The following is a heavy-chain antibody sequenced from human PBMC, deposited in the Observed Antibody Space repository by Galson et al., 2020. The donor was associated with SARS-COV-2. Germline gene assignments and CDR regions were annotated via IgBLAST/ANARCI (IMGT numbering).Heavy chain of an antibody. CDR1: GGTFISSA. D-gene: IGHD6-13*01. CDR2: IIPIFATP. V-gene: IGHV1-69*13. Sequence: SVKVSCKASGGTFISSAISWVRQAPGQGLEWMGGIIPIFATPQYAQKFQGRLTITADASTSTAYMELTSLRSEDRAVYYCARDGGIAAAGKGIWIDSWGQGTLVNVSS. J-gene: IGHJ5*01. CDR3: ARDGGIAAAGKGIWIDS.